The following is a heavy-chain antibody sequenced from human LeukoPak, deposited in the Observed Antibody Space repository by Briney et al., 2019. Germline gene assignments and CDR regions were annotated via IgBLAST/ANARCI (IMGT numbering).Heavy chain of an antibody. CDR3: ARVLNVLLWFGELFPDY. Sequence: GGSLRLSCAASGFTFSSYGVHWVRQAPGKGLEWVAVISYDGSNKYYADSVKGRFTISRDNSKNTLYLQMNSLRAGDTAVYYCARVLNVLLWFGELFPDYWGQGTLVTVSS. D-gene: IGHD3-10*01. V-gene: IGHV3-30*03. J-gene: IGHJ4*02. CDR1: GFTFSSYG. CDR2: ISYDGSNK.